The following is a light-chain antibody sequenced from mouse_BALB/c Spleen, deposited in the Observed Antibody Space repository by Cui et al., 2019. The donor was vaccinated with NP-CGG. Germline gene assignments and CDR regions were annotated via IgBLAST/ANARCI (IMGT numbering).Light chain of an antibody. V-gene: IGLV1*01. Sequence: QAVVTQASALTTSPGETVTLTCRSSTGAGTTSNYANWVQEKPEHLFTGLIGGTNNRAPGVPARFSGSLIGDKAALTITGAQTEDEAIYFCALWYSNHWVFGGGTKLTVL. CDR3: ALWYSNHWV. CDR2: GTN. CDR1: TGAGTTSNY. J-gene: IGLJ1*01.